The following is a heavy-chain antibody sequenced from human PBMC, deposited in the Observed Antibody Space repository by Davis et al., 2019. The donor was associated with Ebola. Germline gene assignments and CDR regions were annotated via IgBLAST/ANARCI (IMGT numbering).Heavy chain of an antibody. D-gene: IGHD3-22*01. CDR2: IKQDGSEK. J-gene: IGHJ4*02. CDR1: GFTFSSYA. V-gene: IGHV3-7*01. CDR3: ARDPRVVVIPH. Sequence: GESLKISCAASGFTFSSYAMSWVRQAPGKGLEWVANIKQDGSEKYYVDSVKGRFTISRDNAKNSLYLQMNSLRAEDTAVYYCARDPRVVVIPHWGQGTLVTVSS.